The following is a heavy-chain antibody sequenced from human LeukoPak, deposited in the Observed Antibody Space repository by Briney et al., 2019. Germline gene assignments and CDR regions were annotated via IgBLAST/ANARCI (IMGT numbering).Heavy chain of an antibody. D-gene: IGHD4-17*01. CDR3: ARRGADDYGDYGFDF. V-gene: IGHV4-59*08. CDR2: IFYRGST. J-gene: IGHJ4*02. Sequence: SSETLSLTCTVSGGSISSYYWTWIRQPPGKGLEWIGYIFYRGSTNYNPSLKSRVTISVDTSKNQFSLKLNSVTAADTPVYYCARRGADDYGDYGFDFWGQGTLVNVSS. CDR1: GGSISSYY.